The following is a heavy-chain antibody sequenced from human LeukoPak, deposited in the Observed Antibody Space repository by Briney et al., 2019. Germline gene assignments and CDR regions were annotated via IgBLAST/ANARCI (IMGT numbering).Heavy chain of an antibody. Sequence: GGSLRLSCAASGFTFSSYAMSWVRQAPGKGLEWVSAISGSGGGTYYADSVKGRFTISRDNSKNTLYLQMNSLRAEDTAVYYCAKGVTTHYYYGMDVWGQGTTVTVSS. CDR2: ISGSGGGT. J-gene: IGHJ6*02. CDR1: GFTFSSYA. V-gene: IGHV3-23*01. D-gene: IGHD4-11*01. CDR3: AKGVTTHYYYGMDV.